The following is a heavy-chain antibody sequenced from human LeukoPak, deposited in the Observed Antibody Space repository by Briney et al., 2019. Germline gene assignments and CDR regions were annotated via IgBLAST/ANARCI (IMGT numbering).Heavy chain of an antibody. V-gene: IGHV1-2*02. J-gene: IGHJ5*02. Sequence: GASVKVSCKASGYTFTGYYMHWVRQAPGQGLEWMGWINPNSGGTNYAQKFQGRVTMTRDTSISTAYMELSRLRSDDTAVYYCARAKATMIVNWFDPWGQGTLVTVSS. D-gene: IGHD3-22*01. CDR1: GYTFTGYY. CDR2: INPNSGGT. CDR3: ARAKATMIVNWFDP.